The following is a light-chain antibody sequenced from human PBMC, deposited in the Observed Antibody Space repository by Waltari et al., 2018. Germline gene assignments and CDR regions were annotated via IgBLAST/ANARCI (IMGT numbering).Light chain of an antibody. J-gene: IGLJ3*02. CDR1: ALPNKY. CDR3: YSTDYTGNYWV. CDR2: EDT. Sequence: SYELTQPPSVSVSPGHTARIPCSGEALPNKYAYWYRQKSGQAPVLVIYEDTKRPSGSPGRICGSNSGAVDTLTITGAKVEDEADYYCYSTDYTGNYWVFGGGTKLTVL. V-gene: IGLV3-10*01.